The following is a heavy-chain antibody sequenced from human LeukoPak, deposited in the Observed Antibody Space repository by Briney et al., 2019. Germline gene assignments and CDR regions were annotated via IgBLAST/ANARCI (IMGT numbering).Heavy chain of an antibody. CDR3: GRSSVGVRGRTDY. J-gene: IGHJ4*02. CDR2: IKTNSDNT. V-gene: IGHV1-8*01. Sequence: ATVKLSCTVSGYTFISYAIDWVRQTTRQRLEWMGGIKTNSDNTGYAQTFQGRVTMTRSTSISTAYMELTNLTSEDTAGYYCGRSSVGVRGRTDYWGQGALVTVSS. CDR1: GYTFISYA. D-gene: IGHD3-10*01.